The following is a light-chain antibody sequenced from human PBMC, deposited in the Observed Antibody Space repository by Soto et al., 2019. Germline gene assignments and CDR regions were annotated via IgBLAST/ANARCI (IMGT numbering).Light chain of an antibody. CDR2: KAS. CDR3: MQGTHWPWT. J-gene: IGKJ1*01. Sequence: DAVMTQSPLSLPVALGQPAAISCRSSQSLVYSDGNSYLNWFQQRPGQSPRRLIYKASNRDPGVPDRFSGSGSGTDFTLKITRVEAEDVGVYYCMQGTHWPWTFAQGTKVDI. CDR1: QSLVYSDGNSY. V-gene: IGKV2-30*01.